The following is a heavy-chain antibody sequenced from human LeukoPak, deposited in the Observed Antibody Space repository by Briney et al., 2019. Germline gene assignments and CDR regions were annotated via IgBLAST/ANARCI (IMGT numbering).Heavy chain of an antibody. J-gene: IGHJ6*03. CDR3: ARVLRYCSGGNRYSGGLGYMDV. D-gene: IGHD2-15*01. Sequence: PGGSLRLSCAASGFTFSSYWMSWVRQAPGKGLEWVANIKQDGSEKYYVDSVKGRFPISRDNAKNSLFLQMNSLRAEDTAVYYCARVLRYCSGGNRYSGGLGYMDVWGKGTTVTISS. CDR1: GFTFSSYW. V-gene: IGHV3-7*03. CDR2: IKQDGSEK.